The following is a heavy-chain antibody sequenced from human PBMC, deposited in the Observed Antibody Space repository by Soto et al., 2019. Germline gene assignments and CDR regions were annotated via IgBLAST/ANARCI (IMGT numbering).Heavy chain of an antibody. CDR1: GGTFSGYA. CDR3: ARADSGSYCDY. CDR2: IIPIYGTA. J-gene: IGHJ4*02. D-gene: IGHD1-26*01. Sequence: GASVKVSCKASGGTFSGYAISWVRQAPGQGLEWMGWIIPIYGTANYAQKLQGRVTMTTDTSTSTAYMELRSLTSDDTAVYYCARADSGSYCDYWGQGTLVTVSS. V-gene: IGHV1-69*05.